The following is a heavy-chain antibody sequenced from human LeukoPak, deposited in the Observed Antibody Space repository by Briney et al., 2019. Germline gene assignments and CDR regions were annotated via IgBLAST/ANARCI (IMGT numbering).Heavy chain of an antibody. CDR2: IQQDGGEK. CDR3: ARGGGAIEY. CDR1: GFTFGSYW. J-gene: IGHJ4*02. Sequence: GGSLRLSCAASGFTFGSYWMTWVRQAPGKGLEWVANIQQDGGEKYYVGSVKGRFTISRDTAKNSLYLQMNSLRAEDTAVYYCARGGGAIEYWGQGTLVPVSS. D-gene: IGHD3-16*01. V-gene: IGHV3-7*01.